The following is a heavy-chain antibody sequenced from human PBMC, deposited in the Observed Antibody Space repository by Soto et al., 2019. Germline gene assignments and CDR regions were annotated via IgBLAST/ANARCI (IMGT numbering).Heavy chain of an antibody. CDR2: ISYDGSNK. Sequence: QVQLVESGGGVVQPGRSLRLSCAASGFTFSSYGMHWVRQAPGKGLEWVAVISYDGSNKYYADSVKGRFTISRDNSKNTLYLQMNSLRAEDTAVYYCAKEYYYYGMDFWGQGTTVTVSS. J-gene: IGHJ6*02. CDR1: GFTFSSYG. V-gene: IGHV3-30*18. CDR3: AKEYYYYGMDF.